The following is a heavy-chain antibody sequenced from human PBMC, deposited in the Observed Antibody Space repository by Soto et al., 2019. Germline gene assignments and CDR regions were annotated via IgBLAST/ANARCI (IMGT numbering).Heavy chain of an antibody. CDR3: ARDCSSSSPLYYYYYGMDV. Sequence: PGGSLRLSCAASGFTFSRYWMSWVRQAPGKGLEWVANIKQDGSEKDYVDSVKGRFTISRDNAKNSLYLQMNSLSAEDTAVYYCARDCSSSSPLYYYYYGMDVWGQGPTVTVSS. CDR2: IKQDGSEK. J-gene: IGHJ6*02. CDR1: GFTFSRYW. D-gene: IGHD6-6*01. V-gene: IGHV3-7*05.